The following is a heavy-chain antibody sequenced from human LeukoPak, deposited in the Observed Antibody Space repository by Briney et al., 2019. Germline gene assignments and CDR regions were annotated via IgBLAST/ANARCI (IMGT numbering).Heavy chain of an antibody. Sequence: GGSLRLSCAASGFTFSSYGMHWVRQAPGKGLEWVAVISYDGSNKYYADSVKGRFTISRDNSKNTLYLQMDSLRAEDTAVYYCAKGDWDAFDIWGQGTMVTVSS. D-gene: IGHD2-21*02. CDR3: AKGDWDAFDI. CDR1: GFTFSSYG. V-gene: IGHV3-30*18. CDR2: ISYDGSNK. J-gene: IGHJ3*02.